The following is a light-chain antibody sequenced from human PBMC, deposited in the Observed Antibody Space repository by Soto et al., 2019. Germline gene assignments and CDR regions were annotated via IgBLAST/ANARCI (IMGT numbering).Light chain of an antibody. J-gene: IGKJ1*01. V-gene: IGKV3-20*01. Sequence: EIVLTQSPGTLSLSPGERGTLSCRASQTLGTLYLAWFQQKSGEAPRLLIYSASRRATGIPDRFTGSGSGTDFTLTINRVEPEDFAVYFCPQYAGSPRTFGQGTKVEIK. CDR1: QTLGTLY. CDR2: SAS. CDR3: PQYAGSPRT.